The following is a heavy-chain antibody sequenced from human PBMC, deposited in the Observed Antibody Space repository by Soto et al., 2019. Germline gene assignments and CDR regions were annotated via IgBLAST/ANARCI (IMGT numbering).Heavy chain of an antibody. CDR3: ATDRGSGWYRGVYDGMDV. CDR1: GGSISSGGYS. CDR2: IYHSGST. D-gene: IGHD6-19*01. Sequence: SETLSRTCAVSGGSISSGGYSWSWIRQPPGKGLEWIGYIYHSGSTYYNPSLKSRVTISVDRSKNQFSLKLSSVTAADTAVYYCATDRGSGWYRGVYDGMDVWGQGTTVTVSS. J-gene: IGHJ6*02. V-gene: IGHV4-30-2*01.